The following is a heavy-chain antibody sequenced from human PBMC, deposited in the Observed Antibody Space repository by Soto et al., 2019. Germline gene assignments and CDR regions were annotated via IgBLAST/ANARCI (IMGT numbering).Heavy chain of an antibody. D-gene: IGHD5-18*01. CDR3: AKDVDSAMVWWRALPDY. Sequence: QVQLVESGGGVVQPGRSLRLSCAASGFTFSSYGMHWVRQAPGKGLEWVAVISDDGSNKYYADSVKGRFTISRDNSKNTLYVQMNSLRAEDTAVYYCAKDVDSAMVWWRALPDYWGQGTLVTVSS. CDR1: GFTFSSYG. J-gene: IGHJ4*02. V-gene: IGHV3-30*18. CDR2: ISDDGSNK.